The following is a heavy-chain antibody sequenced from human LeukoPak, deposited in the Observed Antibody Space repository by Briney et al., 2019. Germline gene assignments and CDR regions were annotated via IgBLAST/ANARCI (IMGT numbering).Heavy chain of an antibody. Sequence: GGSLRLSCAASGFTFSRHWMGWVRQAPGKGLEWVANIKQDASQYYVDSVRGRSIISRDNAKNSLSLQMNSLRLEGSTVYYCARGPDFGDRLDYFDYWGQGTLVTVSS. V-gene: IGHV3-7*01. D-gene: IGHD4-17*01. CDR1: GFTFSRHW. CDR3: ARGPDFGDRLDYFDY. CDR2: IKQDASQ. J-gene: IGHJ4*02.